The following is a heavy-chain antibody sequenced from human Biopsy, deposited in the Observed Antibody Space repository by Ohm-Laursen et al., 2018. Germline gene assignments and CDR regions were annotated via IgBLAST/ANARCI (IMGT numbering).Heavy chain of an antibody. V-gene: IGHV4-39*01. Sequence: SLTCTVSGGSIRDSTYHWGWIRQSPGKGLEWIGNIYYSGNTDYSPSLKSRVTISVDTSNNQFSLKLSSVTAADTAVYYCARQVDFWSGYVDYWGQGTLVAVSS. J-gene: IGHJ4*02. CDR2: IYYSGNT. CDR3: ARQVDFWSGYVDY. CDR1: GGSIRDSTYH. D-gene: IGHD3-3*01.